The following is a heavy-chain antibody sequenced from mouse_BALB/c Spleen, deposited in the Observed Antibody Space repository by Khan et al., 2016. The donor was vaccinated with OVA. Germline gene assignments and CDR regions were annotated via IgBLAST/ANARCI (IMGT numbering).Heavy chain of an antibody. V-gene: IGHV1-87*01. CDR1: GYTFTSYW. CDR2: IYPGDGDT. Sequence: VQLQQSGAELARPGASVKLSCKASGYTFTSYWMQWVKQRPGQGLEWIGAIYPGDGDTRYTQKFKGKATLTADKSSSTAYMQLSSLASEDSAVYYCARGEDYAWFAYWGQGTLVTVSA. CDR3: ARGEDYAWFAY. D-gene: IGHD2-4*01. J-gene: IGHJ3*01.